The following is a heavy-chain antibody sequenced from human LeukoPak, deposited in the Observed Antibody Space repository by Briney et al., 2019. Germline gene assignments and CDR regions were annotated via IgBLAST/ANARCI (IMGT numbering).Heavy chain of an antibody. Sequence: GGSLRLSCAASGFTFSSYAMHWVRQAPGKGLEWAAVISYDGSNKYYADSVKGRFAISRDNSKNTLYLQMNSLRAEDTAVYYCARDDICKGSYYYMDVWGKGTTVTVSS. CDR2: ISYDGSNK. D-gene: IGHD3-9*01. CDR3: ARDDICKGSYYYMDV. V-gene: IGHV3-30*09. CDR1: GFTFSSYA. J-gene: IGHJ6*03.